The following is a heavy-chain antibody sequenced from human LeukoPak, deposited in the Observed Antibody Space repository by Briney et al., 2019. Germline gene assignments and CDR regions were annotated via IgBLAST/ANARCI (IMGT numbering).Heavy chain of an antibody. V-gene: IGHV1-8*01. Sequence: ASVKLSCKASGYTFTSYDINWVRQATGQGLEWMGWMNPNSGNTGYAQKFQGRVTMTRNTSISTAYMELSSLRSEDTAVYYCARGQARIAAAGTPPSYWGQGTLVTVSS. CDR3: ARGQARIAAAGTPPSY. J-gene: IGHJ4*02. D-gene: IGHD6-13*01. CDR1: GYTFTSYD. CDR2: MNPNSGNT.